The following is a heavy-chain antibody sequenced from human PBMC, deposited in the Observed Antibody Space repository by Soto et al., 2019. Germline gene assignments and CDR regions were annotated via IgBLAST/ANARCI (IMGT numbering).Heavy chain of an antibody. CDR3: AGGRGEYQLLPEGP. V-gene: IGHV1-69*01. CDR2: IIPIFGTA. D-gene: IGHD2-2*01. Sequence: QVQLVQSGAEVKKPGSSVKVSCKASGGTFSSYAISWVRQAPGQGLEWMGGIIPIFGTANYAQKFQGRVTITADETTSTAYMELSSLRSEYTAVYYCAGGRGEYQLLPEGPWGQGTLVTVSS. CDR1: GGTFSSYA. J-gene: IGHJ5*02.